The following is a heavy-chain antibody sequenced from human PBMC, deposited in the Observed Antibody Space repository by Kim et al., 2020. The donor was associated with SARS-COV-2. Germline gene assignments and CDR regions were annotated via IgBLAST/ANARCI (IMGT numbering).Heavy chain of an antibody. V-gene: IGHV3-30*02. D-gene: IGHD3-10*01. Sequence: DGRNKEYAYSVKGRFTIRSDKSESRLYLQMHSLRAEDTAVYYCANGVSEYWGQGTLVTVSS. J-gene: IGHJ4*02. CDR3: ANGVSEY. CDR2: DGRNK.